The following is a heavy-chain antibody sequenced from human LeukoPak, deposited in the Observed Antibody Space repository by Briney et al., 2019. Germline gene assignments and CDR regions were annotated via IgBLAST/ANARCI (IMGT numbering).Heavy chain of an antibody. CDR2: IYPGDSDT. J-gene: IGHJ3*01. Sequence: GESLKISCKGSGYSFSTYWIGWVRQMPGKGLEWMGIIYPGDSDTRYSPSFQGQVTISADRSISTAYLQWSSLRASDTAIYYCARSLEAAALWGAVDVWGQGTVVTVTS. V-gene: IGHV5-51*01. CDR1: GYSFSTYW. D-gene: IGHD6-13*01. CDR3: ARSLEAAALWGAVDV.